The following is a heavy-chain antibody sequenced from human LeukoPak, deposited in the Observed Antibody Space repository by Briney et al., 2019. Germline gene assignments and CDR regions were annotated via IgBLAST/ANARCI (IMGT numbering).Heavy chain of an antibody. CDR1: GFIFSSYS. Sequence: PGGSLRLSCAASGFIFSSYSMNWVRQAPGKGLEWVSSISSSSSYIHYADSVKGRFTISRDNAKNSLYLQMNSLRAEDTAVYYCARDSDGSGSYFYYYGMDVWGQGTTVTVSS. CDR2: ISSSSSYI. V-gene: IGHV3-21*01. J-gene: IGHJ6*02. CDR3: ARDSDGSGSYFYYYGMDV. D-gene: IGHD3-10*01.